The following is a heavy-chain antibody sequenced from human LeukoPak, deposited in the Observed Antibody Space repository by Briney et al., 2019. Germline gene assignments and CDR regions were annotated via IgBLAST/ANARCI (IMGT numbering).Heavy chain of an antibody. CDR2: VSTDGDT. V-gene: IGHV3-23*01. Sequence: GGALRLSCAASGFTFSGYAMSWVRQAPGKGLEWVSSVSTDGDTYYTDSVKGRFTISRDVSRNTLLLQMISLRAEDTALYYCARSRSGSVAGTSDYWGQGILVIVSS. CDR1: GFTFSGYA. J-gene: IGHJ4*02. CDR3: ARSRSGSVAGTSDY. D-gene: IGHD6-19*01.